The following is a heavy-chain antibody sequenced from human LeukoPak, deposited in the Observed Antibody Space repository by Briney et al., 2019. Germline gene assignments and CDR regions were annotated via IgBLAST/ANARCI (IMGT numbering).Heavy chain of an antibody. CDR3: ARGGNTYYYDSSGPPGY. D-gene: IGHD3-22*01. CDR1: GFTVSSNY. CDR2: IYSGGST. Sequence: GGSLRPSCAASGFTVSSNYMSWVRQAPGKGLEWVSVIYSGGSTYYADSVKGRFTISRDNSKNTLYLQMNSLRAEDTAVYYCARGGNTYYYDSSGPPGYWGQGTLVTVSS. V-gene: IGHV3-53*01. J-gene: IGHJ4*02.